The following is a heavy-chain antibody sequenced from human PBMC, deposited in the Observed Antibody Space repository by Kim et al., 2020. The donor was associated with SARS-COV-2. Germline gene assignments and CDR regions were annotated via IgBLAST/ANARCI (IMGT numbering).Heavy chain of an antibody. CDR1: GFTFSSYG. V-gene: IGHV3-33*06. D-gene: IGHD4-17*01. CDR2: IWYDGSNK. J-gene: IGHJ4*02. Sequence: GGSLRLSCAASGFTFSSYGMHWVRQAPGKGLEWVAVIWYDGSNKYYADSVKGRFTISRDNSKNTLYLQMNSLRAEDTAVYYCAKDSTDDYGDYALDYWGQGTLVTVSS. CDR3: AKDSTDDYGDYALDY.